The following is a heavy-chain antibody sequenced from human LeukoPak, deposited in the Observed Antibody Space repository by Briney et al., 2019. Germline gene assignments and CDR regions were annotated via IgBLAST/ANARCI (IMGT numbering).Heavy chain of an antibody. J-gene: IGHJ6*03. CDR2: INSDGSST. CDR1: GFTFSSYW. CDR3: ARDGYNYYMDV. Sequence: GGSLRLSCAASGFTFSSYWMHWVRQAPGKGLVWVSRINSDGSSTSNADSVKGRFTISRDNAKNTLYLQMNSLRAEDTAVYYCARDGYNYYMDVWGKGTTVTVSS. V-gene: IGHV3-74*01.